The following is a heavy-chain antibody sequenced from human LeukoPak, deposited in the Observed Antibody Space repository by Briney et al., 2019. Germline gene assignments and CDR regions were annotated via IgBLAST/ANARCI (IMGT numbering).Heavy chain of an antibody. CDR1: GGSISSSSYY. J-gene: IGHJ4*02. V-gene: IGHV4-39*01. CDR2: IYYSGST. Sequence: NPSETLSLTCTVSGGSISSSSYYWGWIRQPPGKGLEWIGSIYYSGSTYYNPSLKSRVTIFVDTSKNQFSLKLSSVTAADTAVYYCARQEYSSGWYVLNYFDYWGQGTLVTVSS. D-gene: IGHD6-19*01. CDR3: ARQEYSSGWYVLNYFDY.